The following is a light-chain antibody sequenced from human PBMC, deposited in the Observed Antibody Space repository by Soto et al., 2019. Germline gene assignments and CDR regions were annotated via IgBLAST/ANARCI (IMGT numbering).Light chain of an antibody. CDR2: DAS. CDR3: QQYRTWPLT. J-gene: IGKJ5*01. V-gene: IGKV3-15*01. Sequence: EIVMTQSPATLSVSPGESATLSCRASQSISTNLAWYQQKPGQTPRFLFYDASTRSGDIPARFSGSGSGTEFTLTISSLQSEDFAVYYCQQYRTWPLTFGPGTRLEIK. CDR1: QSISTN.